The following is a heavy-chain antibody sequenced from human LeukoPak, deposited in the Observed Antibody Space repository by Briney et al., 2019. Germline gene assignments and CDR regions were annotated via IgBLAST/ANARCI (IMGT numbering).Heavy chain of an antibody. D-gene: IGHD2-15*01. CDR1: GFTFSSYA. J-gene: IGHJ6*02. V-gene: IGHV3-30*02. Sequence: GGSLRLSCAASGFTFSSYAMSWVRQAPGKGLEWVAFIRYDGSNKYYADSVKGRFTVSRDNSKNTLYLQMNSLRAEDTAVYYCAKDSHRLLRTYGMDVWGQGTTVTVSS. CDR3: AKDSHRLLRTYGMDV. CDR2: IRYDGSNK.